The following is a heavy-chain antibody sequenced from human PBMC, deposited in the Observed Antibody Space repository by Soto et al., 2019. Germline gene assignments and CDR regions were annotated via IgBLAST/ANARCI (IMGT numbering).Heavy chain of an antibody. V-gene: IGHV1-8*01. CDR1: GYTFTSYD. Sequence: ASVKVSCKASGYTFTSYDINWVRQATGQGLEWMGWMNPNSGNAGYAQKFQGRVTMTRNTSISTAYMELSSLRSEDTAVYYCARGSGLVYYYGMDVWGQGTTVTVSS. CDR2: MNPNSGNA. CDR3: ARGSGLVYYYGMDV. J-gene: IGHJ6*02. D-gene: IGHD3-10*01.